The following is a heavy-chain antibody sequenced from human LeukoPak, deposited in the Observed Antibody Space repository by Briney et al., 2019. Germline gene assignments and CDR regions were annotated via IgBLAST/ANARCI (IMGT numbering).Heavy chain of an antibody. V-gene: IGHV3-20*04. CDR2: INWNGGST. J-gene: IGHJ4*02. CDR3: AKDKHGYFDY. Sequence: GGSLRLSCAASGFTFDGYAMNWVRQVPGKGLEWVSGINWNGGSTGYADSVKGRYTISRDNAKNSLYLQMNSLRAEDTALYYCAKDKHGYFDYWGQGTLVTVSS. CDR1: GFTFDGYA.